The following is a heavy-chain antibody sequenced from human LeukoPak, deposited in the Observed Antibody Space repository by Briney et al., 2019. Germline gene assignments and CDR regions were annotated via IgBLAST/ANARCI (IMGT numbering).Heavy chain of an antibody. J-gene: IGHJ4*02. D-gene: IGHD4-23*01. V-gene: IGHV4-31*03. CDR3: ARDQNSGFGH. CDR2: ISYSGST. Sequence: SETLSPTCTVSGGSISSRGYYWSWIRQHPGTSLEWIGYISYSGSTYYNPSLKSRVTISGDTSKNQFSLRLTSVSSADTAVYYCARDQNSGFGHWGQGTLVTVSS. CDR1: GGSISSRGYY.